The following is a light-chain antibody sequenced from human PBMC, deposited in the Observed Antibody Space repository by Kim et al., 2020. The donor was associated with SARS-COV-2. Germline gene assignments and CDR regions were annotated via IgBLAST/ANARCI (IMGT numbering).Light chain of an antibody. CDR1: SRAVGGYNY. V-gene: IGLV2-8*01. CDR2: EVS. J-gene: IGLJ2*01. Sequence: GQSGNISGTGTSRAVGGYNYVSWYQQHPGKAPKRMIYEVSKRPSGVPDRFSGSKSGNTASLTVSGLQAEDEADYYCSSYAGSNNLIFGGGTKVTVL. CDR3: SSYAGSNNLI.